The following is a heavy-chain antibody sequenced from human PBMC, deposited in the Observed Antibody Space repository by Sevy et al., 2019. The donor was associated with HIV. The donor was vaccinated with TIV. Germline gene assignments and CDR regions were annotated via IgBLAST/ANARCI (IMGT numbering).Heavy chain of an antibody. CDR2: ISGSGGST. Sequence: GGSLRLSCAASGFTFSSYAMSWVRQAPGKGLEWVSAISGSGGSTYYADSVKGRFTISRDNSKITLYLQMNSLRAEDTAVYYCAKHGIVVTRVGYFDYWGQGTLVTVSS. CDR1: GFTFSSYA. CDR3: AKHGIVVTRVGYFDY. V-gene: IGHV3-23*01. D-gene: IGHD6-19*01. J-gene: IGHJ4*02.